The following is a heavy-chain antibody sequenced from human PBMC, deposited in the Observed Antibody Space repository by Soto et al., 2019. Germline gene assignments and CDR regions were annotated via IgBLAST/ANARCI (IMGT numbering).Heavy chain of an antibody. CDR1: GFTFSNYW. D-gene: IGHD6-19*01. V-gene: IGHV3-7*01. CDR3: ARDQVAVAGTPAFDY. CDR2: IKHDGSEK. J-gene: IGHJ4*02. Sequence: GGSLRLSCAASGFTFSNYWMNWVRQAPGKGLEWVANIKHDGSEKYYVDSVKGRFTISRDNAKNSLYLQMNSLRAEDTALYYCARDQVAVAGTPAFDYWGQGTLVTVSS.